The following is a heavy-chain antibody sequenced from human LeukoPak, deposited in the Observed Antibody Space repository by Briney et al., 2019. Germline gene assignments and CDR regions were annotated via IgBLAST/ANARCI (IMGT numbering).Heavy chain of an antibody. J-gene: IGHJ4*02. D-gene: IGHD5-24*01. CDR1: GGSFSGYY. CDR3: ARGPRWLQLRY. V-gene: IGHV4-34*01. CDR2: INHSGST. Sequence: SETLSLTCAVYGGSFSGYYWSWIRQPPGKGLEWIGEINHSGSTNYSPSLKSRVTISVDTSKKQFSLNLSSVTAADTAVYYCARGPRWLQLRYWGQGTLVTVSS.